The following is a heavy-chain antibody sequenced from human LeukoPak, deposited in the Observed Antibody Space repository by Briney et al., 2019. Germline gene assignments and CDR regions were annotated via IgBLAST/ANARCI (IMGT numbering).Heavy chain of an antibody. CDR3: ARAGPMVRGDYYFDY. D-gene: IGHD3-10*01. V-gene: IGHV3-21*01. Sequence: GGSLRLSCAASGFTFSSYEMNWVRQAPGKGLEWVSSISSSSSYIYYADSVKGRFTISRDNAKNSLYLQMNSLRAEDTAVYYCARAGPMVRGDYYFDYWGQGTLVTVSS. CDR1: GFTFSSYE. CDR2: ISSSSSYI. J-gene: IGHJ4*02.